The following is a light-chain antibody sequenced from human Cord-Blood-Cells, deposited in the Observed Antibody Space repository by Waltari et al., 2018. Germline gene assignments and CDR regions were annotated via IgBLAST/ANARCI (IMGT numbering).Light chain of an antibody. CDR2: YKSDSDK. V-gene: IGLV5-45*02. CDR3: MIWHSSAWV. Sequence: QAVLTQPSSLSASPGASASLTCTLRSGINVGTYRIYWYQQKPGSPPQYLLRYKSDSDKKQGSGLPSRFSGSKDASANAGILLISGLQSGDEADYYCMIWHSSAWVFGGGTKLTVL. J-gene: IGLJ3*02. CDR1: SGINVGTYR.